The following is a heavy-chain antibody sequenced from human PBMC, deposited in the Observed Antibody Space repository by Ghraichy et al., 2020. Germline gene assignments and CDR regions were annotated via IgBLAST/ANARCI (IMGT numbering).Heavy chain of an antibody. CDR2: VNIDVSTI. J-gene: IGHJ4*02. CDR3: ASASLGRWY. V-gene: IGHV3-74*01. Sequence: GGSLRLSCAASGFTISSYWMHWVRQVPGNGLVWVSRVNIDVSTITYADSVKGRFTISRDNVKNTLSLHMNSLRAADQAVYYCASASLGRWYWGQGTLVTV. D-gene: IGHD3-16*01. CDR1: GFTISSYW.